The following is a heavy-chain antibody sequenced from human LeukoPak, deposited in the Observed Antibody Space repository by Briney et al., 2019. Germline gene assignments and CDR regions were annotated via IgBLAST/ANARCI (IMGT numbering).Heavy chain of an antibody. CDR2: ISGSGGST. CDR1: GFTFSSYA. CDR3: AKETVDYYDSSRSLYYFDY. D-gene: IGHD3-22*01. J-gene: IGHJ4*02. V-gene: IGHV3-23*01. Sequence: GGSLRLSCAASGFTFSSYAMSWVRQAPGKGLEWVSAISGSGGSTYYADSVKGRFTISRDNSKNTLYLQMNSLRAEDTAVYYCAKETVDYYDSSRSLYYFDYWGQGTLVTVSS.